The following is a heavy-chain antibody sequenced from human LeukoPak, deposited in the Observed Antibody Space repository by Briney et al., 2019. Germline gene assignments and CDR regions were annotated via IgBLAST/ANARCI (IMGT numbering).Heavy chain of an antibody. D-gene: IGHD1-26*01. CDR3: AKDGRSIVGATSDFDY. J-gene: IGHJ4*02. Sequence: PGGSLRLSCAASGFTFSSYAMSWVRQAPGKGLEWDSAISGSGGSTYYADSVKGRFTIYRDNSKNTLYLQMNSLRAEDTAVYYCAKDGRSIVGATSDFDYWGPGTLVTVSS. CDR1: GFTFSSYA. CDR2: ISGSGGST. V-gene: IGHV3-23*01.